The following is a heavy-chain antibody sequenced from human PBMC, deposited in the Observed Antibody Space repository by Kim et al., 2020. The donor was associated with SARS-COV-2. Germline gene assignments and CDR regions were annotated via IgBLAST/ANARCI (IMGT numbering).Heavy chain of an antibody. CDR2: ISSSSSTI. D-gene: IGHD3-3*01. Sequence: GGSLRLSCAASGFTFSSYSMNWVRQAPGKGLEWVSYISSSSSTIYYADSVKGRFTISRDNAKNSLYLQMNSLRDEDTAVYYCARATGGIEGTIFGVALTQGDYGMDVWGQGTKVTVSS. CDR1: GFTFSSYS. CDR3: ARATGGIEGTIFGVALTQGDYGMDV. V-gene: IGHV3-48*02. J-gene: IGHJ6*02.